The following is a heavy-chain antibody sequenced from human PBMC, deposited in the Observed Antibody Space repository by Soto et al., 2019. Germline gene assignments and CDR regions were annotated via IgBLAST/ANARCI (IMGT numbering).Heavy chain of an antibody. J-gene: IGHJ4*02. Sequence: GESLKISCKGSGYSFSIYWIGWVRQMPGKGLEWMGIIYPGDSDTRYSPSFQGQVTISVDKSISTAYLQWSSLKASDTAMYYCVSHADSTSSDVHARGQGTLVNVSS. V-gene: IGHV5-51*01. D-gene: IGHD6-6*01. CDR3: VSHADSTSSDVHA. CDR2: IYPGDSDT. CDR1: GYSFSIYW.